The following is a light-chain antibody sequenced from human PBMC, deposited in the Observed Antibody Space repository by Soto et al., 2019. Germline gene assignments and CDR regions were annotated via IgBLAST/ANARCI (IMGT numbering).Light chain of an antibody. CDR1: QSISSW. CDR2: KAS. CDR3: QHYNSARCT. J-gene: IGKJ2*02. V-gene: IGKV1-5*03. Sequence: DIQMTQSPSTLSASVGDRVTITCRASQSISSWLAWYQQKPGKAPKLLIYKASSLESGVPSRFSGSGSGTEFTRTIRSLEADDFATYYCQHYNSARCTVGQGTKLEIK.